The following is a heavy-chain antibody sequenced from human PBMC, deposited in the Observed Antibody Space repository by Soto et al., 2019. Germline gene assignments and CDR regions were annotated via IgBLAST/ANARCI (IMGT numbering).Heavy chain of an antibody. CDR2: ISWNSGSI. Sequence: EVQLVESGGGLVQPGRSLRLSCAASGFTFDDYAMHWVRQAPGKGLEWVSGISWNSGSIGYADSVKGRFTISRDNAKNSLYLQMNSLRAEDTALYYCAKDIGPYNWNYGSHPFDYWGQGTLVTVSS. D-gene: IGHD1-7*01. J-gene: IGHJ4*02. CDR1: GFTFDDYA. CDR3: AKDIGPYNWNYGSHPFDY. V-gene: IGHV3-9*01.